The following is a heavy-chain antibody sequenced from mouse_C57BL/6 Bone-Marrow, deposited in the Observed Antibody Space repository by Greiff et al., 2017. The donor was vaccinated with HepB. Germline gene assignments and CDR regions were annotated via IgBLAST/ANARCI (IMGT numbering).Heavy chain of an antibody. J-gene: IGHJ3*01. CDR3: ARDKLTGTTWFAY. CDR2: ISDGGSYT. V-gene: IGHV5-4*01. Sequence: EVMLVESGGGLVKPGGSLKLSCAASGFTFSSYAMSWVRQTPEKRLEWVATISDGGSYTYYPDNVKGRFTISRDNAKTNLYLQMSHLKSEDTAMYYCARDKLTGTTWFAYWGQGTLVTVSA. CDR1: GFTFSSYA. D-gene: IGHD4-1*01.